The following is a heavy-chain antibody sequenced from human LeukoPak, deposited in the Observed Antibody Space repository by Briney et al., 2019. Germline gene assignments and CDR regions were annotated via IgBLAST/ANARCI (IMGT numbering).Heavy chain of an antibody. V-gene: IGHV3-43*01. CDR2: ISWDGGST. CDR3: AKDIGGYYYGMDV. Sequence: GGSLRLSCAASGFTFDDYTMHWVRQAPGKGLEWVSLISWDGGSTYYADSVKGRFTISRDNSKNSLYLRMNSLRTEDTALYYCAKDIGGYYYGMDVWGQGTTVTVSS. J-gene: IGHJ6*02. CDR1: GFTFDDYT. D-gene: IGHD3-3*01.